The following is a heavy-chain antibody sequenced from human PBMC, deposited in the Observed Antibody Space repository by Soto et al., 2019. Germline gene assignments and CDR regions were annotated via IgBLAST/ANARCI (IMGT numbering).Heavy chain of an antibody. J-gene: IGHJ4*02. D-gene: IGHD5-18*01. CDR3: AAGLIQLWGSTPLKY. CDR1: GFTFTSSA. CDR2: IVVGSGNT. V-gene: IGHV1-58*02. Sequence: SLKVYCKTSGFTFTSSAMQCVRQTNGQRLEWIGWIVVGSGNTNYAQKFQERVTITRDMSTSTAYMELSSLRSEDTAVYYCAAGLIQLWGSTPLKYWGQGTLVTVSS.